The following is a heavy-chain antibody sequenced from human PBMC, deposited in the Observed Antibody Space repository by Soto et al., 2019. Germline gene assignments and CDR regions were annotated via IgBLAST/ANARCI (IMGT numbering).Heavy chain of an antibody. CDR3: ARAAQSGSYLEYFQH. D-gene: IGHD1-26*01. CDR1: GYTFTSYG. CDR2: ISAYNGNT. J-gene: IGHJ1*01. Sequence: GASVKVSCKASGYTFTSYGISWVRQAPGQGLEWMGWISAYNGNTNYAQKLQGRVTMTTDTSTSTAYMELRSLRSDDTAVYYCARAAQSGSYLEYFQHWGQGTLVTVS. V-gene: IGHV1-18*01.